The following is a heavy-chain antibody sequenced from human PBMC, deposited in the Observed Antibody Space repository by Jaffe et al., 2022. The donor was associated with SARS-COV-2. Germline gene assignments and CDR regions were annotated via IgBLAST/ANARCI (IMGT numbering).Heavy chain of an antibody. V-gene: IGHV1-2*06. CDR2: INPNSGGT. CDR1: GYTFTGYY. D-gene: IGHD2-2*01. Sequence: QVQLVQSGAEVKKPGASVKVSCKASGYTFTGYYMHWVRQAPGQGLEWMGRINPNSGGTNYAQKFQGRVTMTRDTSISTAYMELSRLRSDDTAVYYCARGGCPGGCYAYHYYGMDVWGQGTTVTVSS. J-gene: IGHJ6*02. CDR3: ARGGCPGGCYAYHYYGMDV.